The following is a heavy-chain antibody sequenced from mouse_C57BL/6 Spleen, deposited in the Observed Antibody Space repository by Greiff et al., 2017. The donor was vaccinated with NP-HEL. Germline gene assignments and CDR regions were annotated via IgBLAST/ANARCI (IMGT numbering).Heavy chain of an antibody. J-gene: IGHJ3*01. Sequence: EVMLVESGGGLVQPGGSLKLSCAASGFTFSDYGMAWVRQAPRKGPEWVAFISNLAYSIYYADTVTGRFTISRENAKNTLYLEMSSLRSEDTAMYYCARQGGNYYGSSYPFAYWGQRTLVTVSA. V-gene: IGHV5-15*01. D-gene: IGHD1-1*01. CDR3: ARQGGNYYGSSYPFAY. CDR2: ISNLAYSI. CDR1: GFTFSDYG.